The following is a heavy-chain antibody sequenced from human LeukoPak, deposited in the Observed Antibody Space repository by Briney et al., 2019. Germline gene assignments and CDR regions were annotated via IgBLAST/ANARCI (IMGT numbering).Heavy chain of an antibody. CDR1: GYTFTSYG. J-gene: IGHJ5*02. D-gene: IGHD3-9*01. V-gene: IGHV1-18*01. CDR2: ISAYNGNT. CDR3: ARDQTGYLDWIDP. Sequence: ASVKVPCKASGYTFTSYGISWVRQAPGQGLEWMGWISAYNGNTNYAQKLQGRVTMTTDTSTSTAYMEPRSLRSDDTAVYYCARDQTGYLDWIDPWGQGTLVTVSS.